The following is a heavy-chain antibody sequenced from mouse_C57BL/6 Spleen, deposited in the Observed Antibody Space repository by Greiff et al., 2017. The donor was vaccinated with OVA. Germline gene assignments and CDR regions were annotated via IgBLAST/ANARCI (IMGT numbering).Heavy chain of an antibody. Sequence: EVQGVESGGGLVQSGRSLRLSCATSGFTFSDFYMEWVRQAPGKGLEWIAASRNKANDYTTEYSASVKGRFIVSRDTSQSILYLQMNALRAEDTAIYYCARDEDYYGSSPFAYWGQGTLVTVSA. CDR3: ARDEDYYGSSPFAY. J-gene: IGHJ3*01. CDR1: GFTFSDFY. CDR2: SRNKANDYTT. V-gene: IGHV7-1*01. D-gene: IGHD1-1*01.